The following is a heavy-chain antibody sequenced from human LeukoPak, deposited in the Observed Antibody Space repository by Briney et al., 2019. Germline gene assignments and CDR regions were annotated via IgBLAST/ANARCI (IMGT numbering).Heavy chain of an antibody. V-gene: IGHV3-48*02. CDR3: ARAFRFRYVFDY. Sequence: GGSLRLSCAASGFTFSSYSMNWVRQAPGKGLEWVLYISSSSSTIYYADSVKGRFTISRDNAKNSLYLQMNSLRDEDTAVYYCARAFRFRYVFDYWGQGTLVTVSS. CDR2: ISSSSSTI. CDR1: GFTFSSYS. D-gene: IGHD2-2*01. J-gene: IGHJ4*02.